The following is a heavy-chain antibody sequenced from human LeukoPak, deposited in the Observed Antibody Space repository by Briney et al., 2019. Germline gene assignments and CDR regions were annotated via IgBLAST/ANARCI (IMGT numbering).Heavy chain of an antibody. V-gene: IGHV3-7*03. CDR2: IKQDGSET. CDR1: GFTFSSYW. J-gene: IGHJ6*02. Sequence: PGGSLRLSCAASGFTFSSYWMSWVRQAPGKGLEWVANIKQDGSETYYLDSVKGRFTISKDNAKNSLYLQMNSLRAEDTALYHCARNNGMDVWGQGTTVIVSS. CDR3: ARNNGMDV.